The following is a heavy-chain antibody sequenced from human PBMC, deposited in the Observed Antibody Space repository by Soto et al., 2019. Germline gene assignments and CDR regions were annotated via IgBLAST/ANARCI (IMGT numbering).Heavy chain of an antibody. V-gene: IGHV1-3*01. J-gene: IGHJ5*02. CDR1: GYTFTSYA. CDR2: INAGNGNT. Sequence: ASVKVSCKASGYTFTSYAMHWVRQAPGQRLEWMGWINAGNGNTKYSQKFQGRVTITRDTSASTAYMELSSLRSEDTAVYYCAGDRIRIAAAENWFDPGGQGTLVTVSS. CDR3: AGDRIRIAAAENWFDP. D-gene: IGHD6-13*01.